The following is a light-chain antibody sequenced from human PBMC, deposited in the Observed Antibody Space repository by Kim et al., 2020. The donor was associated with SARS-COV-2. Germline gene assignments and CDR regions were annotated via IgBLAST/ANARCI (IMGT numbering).Light chain of an antibody. CDR1: NIGSKS. J-gene: IGLJ3*02. CDR3: QVWVSSSDHRV. Sequence: SYELTQPPSVSVAPGKTAKITCGGNNIGSKSVHWYQQKPGQAPVLVIYYDSDRPSGIPERFSGSNSGNTATLTISRVEAGDEADYYCQVWVSSSDHRVFGGGAQRTVL. V-gene: IGLV3-21*04. CDR2: YDS.